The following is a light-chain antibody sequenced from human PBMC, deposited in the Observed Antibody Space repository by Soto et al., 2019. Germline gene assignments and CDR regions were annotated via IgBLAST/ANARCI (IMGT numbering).Light chain of an antibody. Sequence: SVWTPSPGTRSLSAGERATLSCRASQSVSSTYLAWYQQRPGQDPRLLIYGASSRAAGIPDRFSGSGSGTDFTLTISRLEPEEFAVYFCQQYGDSPIVGQGTKLDIK. CDR2: GAS. J-gene: IGKJ5*01. CDR3: QQYGDSPI. CDR1: QSVSSTY. V-gene: IGKV3-20*01.